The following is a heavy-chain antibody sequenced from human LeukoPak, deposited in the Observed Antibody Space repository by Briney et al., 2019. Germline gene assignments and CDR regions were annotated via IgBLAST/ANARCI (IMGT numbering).Heavy chain of an antibody. CDR2: MNPNSGNT. CDR1: GYTFTSYD. D-gene: IGHD2-15*01. CDR3: ARVSTAATFDY. J-gene: IGHJ4*02. Sequence: ASVKVSCKASGYTFTSYDINWVRQATGQGLEWMGWMNPNSGNTGYAQKFRDRVTITRNTSISTAYMELSSLRSEDTAVYYCARVSTAATFDYWGQGTLVTVSS. V-gene: IGHV1-8*03.